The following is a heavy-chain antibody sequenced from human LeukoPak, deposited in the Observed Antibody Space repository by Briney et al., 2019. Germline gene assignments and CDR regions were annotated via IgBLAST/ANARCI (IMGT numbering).Heavy chain of an antibody. CDR2: IKQDGSEK. J-gene: IGHJ4*02. Sequence: GGSLRLSCEGSGFTFSSYWMSWVRQAPGKGLEWVANIKQDGSEKYYVDSVKGRFTISRDNAKNSLFLQMNSPRADDTAVYYCASGGSYFGYWGQGTLVTVSS. V-gene: IGHV3-7*05. CDR3: ASGGSYFGY. CDR1: GFTFSSYW.